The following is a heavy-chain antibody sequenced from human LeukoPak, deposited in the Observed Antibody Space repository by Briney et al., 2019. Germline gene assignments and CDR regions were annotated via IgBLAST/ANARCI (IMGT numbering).Heavy chain of an antibody. CDR3: ARHVPSALRVVVVTSDWYFDL. V-gene: IGHV4-39*01. CDR1: GGSITNNHYY. CDR2: IFHSGGT. D-gene: IGHD2-21*02. J-gene: IGHJ2*01. Sequence: PSETLSLTCTASGGSITNNHYYWGWIRQPPGKGLEWIGTIFHSGGTYYNPSLESRVTISVDTSKSQFSLNLRSVTAADTALYYCARHVPSALRVVVVTSDWYFDLWGPGTLVSVSS.